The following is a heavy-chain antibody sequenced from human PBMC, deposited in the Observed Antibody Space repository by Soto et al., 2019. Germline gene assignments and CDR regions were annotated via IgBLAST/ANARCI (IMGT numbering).Heavy chain of an antibody. CDR2: IDPSDSYT. CDR1: GYSFTSYW. V-gene: IGHV5-10-1*01. CDR3: ARSTVTTNDAFDI. J-gene: IGHJ3*02. D-gene: IGHD4-17*01. Sequence: PGESLKISCKGSGYSFTSYWISWVRQMPGKGLEWMGRIDPSDSYTNYSPSFQGHVTISADKSISTAYLQWSSLKASDTAMYYCARSTVTTNDAFDIWGQGTMVTVSS.